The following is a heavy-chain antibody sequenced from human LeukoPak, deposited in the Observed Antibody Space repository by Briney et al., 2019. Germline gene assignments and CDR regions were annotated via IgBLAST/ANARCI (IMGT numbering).Heavy chain of an antibody. D-gene: IGHD4-17*01. Sequence: SETLSLTCAVSGASISSTNWWSWVRQPPGKGLEWIGEIYHSGSTNYNPSLKSRVTISVDTSKNQFSLKLSSVTAADTAVYYCARGLYGDYVIFDYWGQGTLVTVSS. CDR3: ARGLYGDYVIFDY. V-gene: IGHV4-4*02. J-gene: IGHJ4*02. CDR2: IYHSGST. CDR1: GASISSTNW.